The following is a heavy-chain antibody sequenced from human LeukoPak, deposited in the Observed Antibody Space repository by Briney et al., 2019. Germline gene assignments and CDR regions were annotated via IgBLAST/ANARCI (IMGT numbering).Heavy chain of an antibody. D-gene: IGHD4-17*01. CDR2: SRGSGGIT. V-gene: IGHV3-23*01. CDR1: GFTFSTYA. Sequence: GGSLRLSCTPSGFTFSTYAMSWVRQAPGKGLEWVSASRGSGGITYYADSVKGRFTISRDHSKNTLCLQMNGLRVEDTAVYYCAKGYADYGADAFDIWGQGTMVTVSS. J-gene: IGHJ3*02. CDR3: AKGYADYGADAFDI.